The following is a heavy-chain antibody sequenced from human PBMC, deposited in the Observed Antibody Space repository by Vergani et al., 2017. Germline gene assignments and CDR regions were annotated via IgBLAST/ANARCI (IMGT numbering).Heavy chain of an antibody. CDR3: ARDEGYSGYGKVVDY. J-gene: IGHJ4*02. D-gene: IGHD5-12*01. CDR1: GFTFSSYS. V-gene: IGHV3-21*01. CDR2: IISSSSYI. Sequence: EVQLVESGGGLVKPGGSLRLSCAASGFTFSSYSMNWVRQAPGKGLEWVSFIISSSSYIYYADSVKGRFTISRDNAKNSLYLQMNSLRAEDTAVYYCARDEGYSGYGKVVDYWGQGTLVTVSS.